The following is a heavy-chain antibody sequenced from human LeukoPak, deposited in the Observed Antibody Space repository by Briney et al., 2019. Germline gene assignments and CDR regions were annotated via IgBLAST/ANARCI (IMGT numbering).Heavy chain of an antibody. CDR3: ARLTLPQMAPFDS. CDR1: NGSINSFTHY. D-gene: IGHD5-24*01. Sequence: KPSETLSLTCTLSNGSINSFTHYWAWVRQPPGKRLEWIGNVYYTGSTSYSPSLKSRLTISVDTSENRFSLKLTSVTAADTAVYYCARLTLPQMAPFDSWGQGALVTVSS. V-gene: IGHV4-39*07. J-gene: IGHJ4*02. CDR2: VYYTGST.